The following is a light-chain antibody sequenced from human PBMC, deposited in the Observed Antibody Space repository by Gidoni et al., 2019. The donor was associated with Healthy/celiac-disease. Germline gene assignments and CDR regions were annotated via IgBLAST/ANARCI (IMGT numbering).Light chain of an antibody. Sequence: EIVLTQSPGTLSLSPGERATLSCRASQSVRSSYLAWYQQKPGQAPRLLIYGASSSATGIPDRFSGSGSGTDFTLTISRLEPEDFAVYYCQQYGSSLPTFGQGTKLEIK. CDR2: GAS. V-gene: IGKV3-20*01. CDR3: QQYGSSLPT. CDR1: QSVRSSY. J-gene: IGKJ2*01.